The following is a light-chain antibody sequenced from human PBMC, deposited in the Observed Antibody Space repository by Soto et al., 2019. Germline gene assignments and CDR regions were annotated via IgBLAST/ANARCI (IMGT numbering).Light chain of an antibody. V-gene: IGLV2-14*01. CDR3: RSYTSSSLYV. J-gene: IGLJ1*01. CDR1: SSDVGGYNY. CDR2: EVS. Sequence: QSVLTQPASVSGSPGQSITISCTGTSSDVGGYNYVSWYQQHPGKAPKLMIYEVSNRPSGVSNRFSGSKSGNTASLTISVLQAEDEADYYCRSYTSSSLYVFGTGTKVTVL.